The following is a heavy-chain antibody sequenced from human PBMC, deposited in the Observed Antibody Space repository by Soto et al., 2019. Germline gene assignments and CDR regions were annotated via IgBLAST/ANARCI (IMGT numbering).Heavy chain of an antibody. CDR3: ARSAGGSGWL. J-gene: IGHJ4*02. D-gene: IGHD6-19*01. CDR1: GDFVSSPIKC. V-gene: IGHV4-61*01. Sequence: PSETLSLTCTVSGDFVSSPIKCWSWIRHPPGKALEWIAYLCYSGSTNYKASLKSRATISRDTSKNQFSLKMTSVTAEDTAVYYCARSAGGSGWLGGQGTLVTVSS. CDR2: LCYSGST.